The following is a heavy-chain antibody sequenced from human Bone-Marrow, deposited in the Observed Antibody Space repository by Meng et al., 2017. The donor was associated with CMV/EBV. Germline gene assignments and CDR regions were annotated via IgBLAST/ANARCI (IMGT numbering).Heavy chain of an antibody. CDR1: GFTFSSYW. CDR3: ARLGYCSSTSCPLEGYYYYGMDV. Sequence: GGSLRLSCAASGFTFSSYWMSWVRQAPGKGLEWVANIKQDGSEKYYVDSVKGRFTISRDNAKNSLYLQMNSLRAEDTAVYYCARLGYCSSTSCPLEGYYYYGMDVWGQRTTVPVSS. V-gene: IGHV3-7*01. CDR2: IKQDGSEK. J-gene: IGHJ6*02. D-gene: IGHD2-2*01.